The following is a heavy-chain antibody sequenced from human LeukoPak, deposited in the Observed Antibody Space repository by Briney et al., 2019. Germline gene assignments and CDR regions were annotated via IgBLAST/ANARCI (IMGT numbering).Heavy chain of an antibody. CDR3: AREGRQDYVYFDC. D-gene: IGHD4-17*01. V-gene: IGHV4-59*01. CDR1: GDSISSYY. J-gene: IGHJ4*02. Sequence: SETLSLTCTVSGDSISSYYWSWIRQPPGKGPEWMGYINYSGNTNYNPSLKSRVTISVDTSKNQFSLRLTSVTAADTAVYYCAREGRQDYVYFDCWGQGTLVTVSS. CDR2: INYSGNT.